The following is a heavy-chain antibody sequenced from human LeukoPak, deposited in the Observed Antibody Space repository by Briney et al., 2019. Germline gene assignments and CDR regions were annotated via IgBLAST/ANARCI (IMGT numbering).Heavy chain of an antibody. Sequence: SQTLSLTCTVSGGSLSSGDYYWSWIRQPPGKGLEWIGYIYYSGSTYYNPSLKSRVTISVDTSKNQFSLKLSSVTAADTAVYYCARALHTGYSSSWAFDYWGQGTLVTVSS. J-gene: IGHJ4*02. V-gene: IGHV4-30-4*08. D-gene: IGHD6-13*01. CDR3: ARALHTGYSSSWAFDY. CDR1: GGSLSSGDYY. CDR2: IYYSGST.